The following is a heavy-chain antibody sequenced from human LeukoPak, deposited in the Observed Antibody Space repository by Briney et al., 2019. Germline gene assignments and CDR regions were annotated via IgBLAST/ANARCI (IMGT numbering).Heavy chain of an antibody. V-gene: IGHV3-33*06. CDR1: GFTLSSYG. CDR2: IWYDGSNK. Sequence: PGRSLSLSCAASGFTLSSYGMHWVRQAPGKGLEWVAVIWYDGSNKYYADSVKGRFTISRDNSKNTLYLQMNSLRAEDTAVYYCAKTQDYGSGSPPWFDPWGQGTLVTVSS. J-gene: IGHJ5*02. D-gene: IGHD3-10*01. CDR3: AKTQDYGSGSPPWFDP.